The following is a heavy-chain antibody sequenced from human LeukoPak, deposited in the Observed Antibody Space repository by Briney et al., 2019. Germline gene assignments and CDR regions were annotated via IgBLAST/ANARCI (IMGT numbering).Heavy chain of an antibody. V-gene: IGHV1-2*02. Sequence: ASVEVSCKASGYTFTGYYMHWVRQAPGQGLEWMGWINPNSGGTNYAQKFQGRVTMTRDTSISTAYMELSRLRSDDTAVYYCARARYSSSWFGAHWGQGTLVTVSS. D-gene: IGHD6-13*01. J-gene: IGHJ4*02. CDR3: ARARYSSSWFGAH. CDR2: INPNSGGT. CDR1: GYTFTGYY.